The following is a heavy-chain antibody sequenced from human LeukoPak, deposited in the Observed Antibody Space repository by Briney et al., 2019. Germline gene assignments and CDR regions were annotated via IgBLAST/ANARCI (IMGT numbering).Heavy chain of an antibody. D-gene: IGHD3-22*01. CDR1: RGSISSYY. CDR3: ARSYYDSTGYYYYLDY. CDR2: IFYSGST. Sequence: SETLSLTCTVSRGSISSYYWSWIRQPPGKGLEWIGYIFYSGSTNYNPSLKSRATISVDTSKNQFSLKLNSVTAADTAVYHCARSYYDSTGYYYYLDYWGQGTLVTVSS. J-gene: IGHJ4*02. V-gene: IGHV4-59*08.